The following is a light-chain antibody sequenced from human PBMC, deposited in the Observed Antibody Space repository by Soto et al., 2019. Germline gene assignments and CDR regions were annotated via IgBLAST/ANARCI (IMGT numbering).Light chain of an antibody. J-gene: IGKJ1*01. V-gene: IGKV1-16*02. CDR1: EDIGRY. CDR3: LQYNRFPWS. Sequence: DTQMTQSPSSLSAYAGDRVTITCRATEDIGRYVAWFQQKPGKAPKSLIYGASTLQNGVPSKFSGSGSGTDFTLTISGLQPEDSATYYCLQYNRFPWSSGQGTKVEIK. CDR2: GAS.